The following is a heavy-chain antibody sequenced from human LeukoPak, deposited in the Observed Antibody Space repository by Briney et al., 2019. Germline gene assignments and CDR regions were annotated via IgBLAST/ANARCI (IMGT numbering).Heavy chain of an antibody. CDR1: GYTFTGYY. Sequence: ASVKVSCKASGYTFTGYYMHWVRQAPGQGLEWMGWINLNSGGTNYAQKFQGRVTMTRDTSISTAYMELSRLRSEDTAVYYCARAKKYCSSTSCYTVDYYYYYMDVWGKGTTVTVSS. CDR2: INLNSGGT. V-gene: IGHV1-2*02. J-gene: IGHJ6*03. D-gene: IGHD2-2*02. CDR3: ARAKKYCSSTSCYTVDYYYYYMDV.